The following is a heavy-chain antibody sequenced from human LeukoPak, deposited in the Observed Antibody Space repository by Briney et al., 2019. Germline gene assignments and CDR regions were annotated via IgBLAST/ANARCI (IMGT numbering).Heavy chain of an antibody. J-gene: IGHJ3*02. Sequence: GGSLRLSCAASAFTFSSYSMNWVRQAPGKGLEWVSYISSSSSTIYYAESVKGRVTISRDNAKNSLYLQMNSLGAEDTAVYYCARSIVGPFGAFDIWGQGTLVTVSS. CDR1: AFTFSSYS. CDR2: ISSSSSTI. V-gene: IGHV3-48*04. D-gene: IGHD1-26*01. CDR3: ARSIVGPFGAFDI.